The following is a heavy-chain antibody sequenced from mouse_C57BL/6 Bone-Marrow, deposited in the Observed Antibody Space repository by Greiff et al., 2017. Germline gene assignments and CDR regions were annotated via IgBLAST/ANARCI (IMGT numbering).Heavy chain of an antibody. CDR1: GYTFTSYW. CDR3: AILGSNYVDY. Sequence: VQLQQSGAELVKPGASVKLSCKASGYTFTSYWMHWVKQRPGQGLEWIGMIHPNSGSTNYNEKFKSKATLTVDKSSSTAYMQLSSLTSEDAAVYYCAILGSNYVDYWGQGTTLTVSS. V-gene: IGHV1-64*01. J-gene: IGHJ2*01. CDR2: IHPNSGST.